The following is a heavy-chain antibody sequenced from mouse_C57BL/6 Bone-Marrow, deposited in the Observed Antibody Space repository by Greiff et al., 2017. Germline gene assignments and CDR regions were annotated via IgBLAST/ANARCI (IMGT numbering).Heavy chain of an antibody. J-gene: IGHJ4*01. CDR2: ILPGRGST. CDR3: ARKPLNREGYYYAIDD. Sequence: VQLQESGAELMKPGASVKLSCKATGYTFTGYWIEWVKQRPGHGLEWIGEILPGRGSTNYNEKFKGKATFTADTSSNTAYMQLSSLTTEDSAIYCCARKPLNREGYYYAIDDWGQGTSVTVSS. CDR1: GYTFTGYW. V-gene: IGHV1-9*01.